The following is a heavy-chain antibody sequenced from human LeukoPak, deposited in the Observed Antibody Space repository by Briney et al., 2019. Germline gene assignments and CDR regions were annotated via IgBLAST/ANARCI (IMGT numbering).Heavy chain of an antibody. D-gene: IGHD6-19*01. CDR1: GGSISSNSHY. V-gene: IGHV4-39*01. CDR2: IYYSGNT. Sequence: SETLSLTCTVSGGSISSNSHYWGWIRQPPGKGLEWIGSIYYSGNTYYNPSLKSPVTISVDTSKNQFSLKLTSVTAADTAVYYCARHVAVADMWHFDYWGQGTLVTVSS. J-gene: IGHJ4*02. CDR3: ARHVAVADMWHFDY.